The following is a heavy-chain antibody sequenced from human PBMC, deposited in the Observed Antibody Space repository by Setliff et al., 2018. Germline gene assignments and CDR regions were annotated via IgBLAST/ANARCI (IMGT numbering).Heavy chain of an antibody. CDR1: GFTFSSYA. CDR3: ARDLYGGYYFDY. CDR2: ISGSSTYT. V-gene: IGHV3-21*01. J-gene: IGHJ4*02. D-gene: IGHD5-12*01. Sequence: GGSLRLSCAASGFTFSSYAMSWVRQAPGKGLEWVSSISGSSTYTYYADSVKGRFTISRDNAKDSLYLQMNSLRAEDTAVYYCARDLYGGYYFDYWGQGTLVTVSS.